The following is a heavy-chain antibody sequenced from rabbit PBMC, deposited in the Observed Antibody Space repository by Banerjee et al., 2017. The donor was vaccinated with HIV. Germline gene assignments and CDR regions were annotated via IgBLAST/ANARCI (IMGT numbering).Heavy chain of an antibody. V-gene: IGHV1S47*01. J-gene: IGHJ4*01. D-gene: IGHD6-1*01. CDR2: INTSSGNT. CDR3: ARDTLNDGYPFNL. CDR1: GFSFSNKYV. Sequence: QEQLEESGGDLVKPEGSLTITCTASGFSFSNKYVMCWVRQAPGKGLEWIGCINTSSGNTVYASWVNGRFTISRSTSLNTVTLQMTSLTAADTATYFCARDTLNDGYPFNLWGPGTLVTVS.